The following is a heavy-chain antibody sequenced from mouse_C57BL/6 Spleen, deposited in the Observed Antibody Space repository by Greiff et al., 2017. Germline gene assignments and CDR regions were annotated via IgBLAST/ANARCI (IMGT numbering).Heavy chain of an antibody. Sequence: QVQLQHPGAELVKPGASVKMSCKASGYTFPSYWLHWVKQRPGRGLEWIGRVDPNSGCTKYNEKFKSKATLTVDKPSSSAYMQLSSLTSEDSAVYYCARNHGVTTGYAMVYWGQGTSVTVSS. V-gene: IGHV1-72*01. CDR3: ARNHGVTTGYAMVY. J-gene: IGHJ4*01. D-gene: IGHD1-1*01. CDR2: VDPNSGCT. CDR1: GYTFPSYW.